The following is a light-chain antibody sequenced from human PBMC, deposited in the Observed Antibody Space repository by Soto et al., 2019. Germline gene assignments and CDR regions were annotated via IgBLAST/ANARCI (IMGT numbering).Light chain of an antibody. V-gene: IGLV1-47*01. CDR1: SSNIGSHN. Sequence: QSVLTQPPSASGTPGQRVTISCSGSSSNIGSHNVYWYQQFPGTAPKLLIYKNDQRPSGVPDRFSGSRSGTSASLAISGLRSEDEADYYCAAWDDSLSGHWVFGGGTKLTVL. CDR2: KND. J-gene: IGLJ3*02. CDR3: AAWDDSLSGHWV.